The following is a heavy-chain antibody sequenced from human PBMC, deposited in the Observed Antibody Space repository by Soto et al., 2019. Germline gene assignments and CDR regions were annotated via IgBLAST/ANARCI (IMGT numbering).Heavy chain of an antibody. CDR1: GYSFAGYW. CDR3: ARVAPEYSSTPRRFDF. V-gene: IGHV5-10-1*01. Sequence: GESLKISCKGSGYSFAGYWITWVRQKPGKGLEWMGRIDPSDSQTYYSPSFRGHVTISVTKSITTVFLQWSSLRASDTAVYHCARVAPEYSSTPRRFDFWGQGTLVTVSS. D-gene: IGHD6-13*01. J-gene: IGHJ4*02. CDR2: IDPSDSQT.